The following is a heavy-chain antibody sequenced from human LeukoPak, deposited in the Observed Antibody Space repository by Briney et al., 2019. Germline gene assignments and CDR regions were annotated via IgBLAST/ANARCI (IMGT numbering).Heavy chain of an antibody. Sequence: GGSLRLSCAASGFTFSNYWMTWVRQAPGKGLEWVANINQDGSEKDYVDSVKGRFTISRDNAKNSLYLQMNSLRAEDTAVYYCARDGNYPFDYWGQGTLVTVSS. CDR3: ARDGNYPFDY. CDR1: GFTFSNYW. J-gene: IGHJ4*02. CDR2: INQDGSEK. D-gene: IGHD1-7*01. V-gene: IGHV3-7*01.